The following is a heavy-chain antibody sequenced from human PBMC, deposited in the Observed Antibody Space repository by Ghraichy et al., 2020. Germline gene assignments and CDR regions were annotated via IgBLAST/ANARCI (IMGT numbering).Heavy chain of an antibody. D-gene: IGHD3-22*01. CDR3: ARGKYYYDGSTWFDP. J-gene: IGHJ5*02. CDR2: ISSSSSSI. Sequence: GGSLRLSCAASGFTFTSYSMNWVRQAPGKGLEWVSYISSSSSSIFYTDSVKGRFTISRDNAKDSLYLQMNSLRAEDTAVYYCARGKYYYDGSTWFDPWGQGTLVTVSS. V-gene: IGHV3-48*01. CDR1: GFTFTSYS.